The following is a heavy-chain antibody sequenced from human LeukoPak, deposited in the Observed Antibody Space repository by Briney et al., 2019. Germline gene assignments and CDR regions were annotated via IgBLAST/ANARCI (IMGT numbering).Heavy chain of an antibody. J-gene: IGHJ3*02. V-gene: IGHV3-30*02. CDR3: AREDLGGSYYAFDI. CDR2: IRYDGSNK. D-gene: IGHD1-26*01. CDR1: GFTFSSYG. Sequence: GGSLRLSCAASGFTFSSYGMHWVRQAPGKGLEWVAFIRYDGSNKYYADSVKGRFTISRDNAKNSLYLQMNSLRAEDTAVYYCAREDLGGSYYAFDIWGQGTMVTVSS.